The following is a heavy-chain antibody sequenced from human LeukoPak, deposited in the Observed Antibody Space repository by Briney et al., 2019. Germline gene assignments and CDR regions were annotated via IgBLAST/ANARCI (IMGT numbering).Heavy chain of an antibody. CDR1: GGFISSYY. V-gene: IGHV4-59*01. CDR3: ARWAYDSSGYYNKYYFDY. D-gene: IGHD3-22*01. J-gene: IGHJ4*02. Sequence: SETLSLTCTVSGGFISSYYWSWIRQPPGKGLEWIGYIYYSGTTNYNPSLKSRVTISVDTSKNQFSLKLSSVTAADTAVYYCARWAYDSSGYYNKYYFDYWGQGTLVTVSS. CDR2: IYYSGTT.